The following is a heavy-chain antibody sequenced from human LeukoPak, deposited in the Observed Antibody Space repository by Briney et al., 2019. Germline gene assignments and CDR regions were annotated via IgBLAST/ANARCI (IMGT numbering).Heavy chain of an antibody. CDR3: AREMNYYDSSGYYVDAFDI. CDR2: IIPIFGTA. D-gene: IGHD3-22*01. V-gene: IGHV1-69*05. CDR1: GGTFSSYA. Sequence: SVKVSCKASGGTFSSYAISWVRQAPGQGLEWMGGIIPIFGTANYAQKFQGRVTMTTDTSTSTAYMELRSLRSDDTAVYYCAREMNYYDSSGYYVDAFDIWGQGTMVTVSS. J-gene: IGHJ3*02.